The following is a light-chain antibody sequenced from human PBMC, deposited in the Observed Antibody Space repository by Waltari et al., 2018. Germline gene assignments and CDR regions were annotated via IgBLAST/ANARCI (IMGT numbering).Light chain of an antibody. CDR2: DVS. J-gene: IGLJ3*02. Sequence: DQQHPGKAPKVRIYDVSKRPSGVSNRFSGSKSGNTAALTISGLQAEDEADYYCSSYTSSSTWVFGGGTKLTVL. V-gene: IGLV2-14*04. CDR3: SSYTSSSTWV.